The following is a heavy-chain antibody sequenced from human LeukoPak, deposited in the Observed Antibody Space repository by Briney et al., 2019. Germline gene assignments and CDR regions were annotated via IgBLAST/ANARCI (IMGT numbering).Heavy chain of an antibody. CDR2: IYYSGST. V-gene: IGHV4-31*03. J-gene: IGHJ4*02. Sequence: SQTLSLTCTVSGGSISSGGYYWSWIRQHPGKGLEWIGYIYYSGSTYYNPSLKSRVTISVDTSKNQFSLKLSSVTAADTAVYYCARGADGTAKPPDLLDYWGQGTLVTVSS. CDR3: ARGADGTAKPPDLLDY. CDR1: GGSISSGGYY. D-gene: IGHD5-18*01.